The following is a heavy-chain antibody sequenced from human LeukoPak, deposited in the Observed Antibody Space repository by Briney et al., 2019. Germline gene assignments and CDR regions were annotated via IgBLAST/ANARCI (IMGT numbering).Heavy chain of an antibody. D-gene: IGHD6-19*01. CDR1: GGSISSYY. V-gene: IGHV4-59*01. J-gene: IGHJ4*02. Sequence: SETLSLTCTVSGGSISSYYWSWIRQPPGKGLEWIGYVYYSGSTNYNPSLKSRVTISVDTSKNQFSLKLSSVTAADTAVYYCARALPSSGSSSDVFDYWGQGTLVTVSS. CDR3: ARALPSSGSSSDVFDY. CDR2: VYYSGST.